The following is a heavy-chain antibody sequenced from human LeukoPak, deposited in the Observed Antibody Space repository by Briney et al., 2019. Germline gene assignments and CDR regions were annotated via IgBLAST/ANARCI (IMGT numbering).Heavy chain of an antibody. V-gene: IGHV3-53*04. CDR1: GFNVSSNY. CDR3: ATTLRGGKFDY. D-gene: IGHD4-23*01. J-gene: IGHJ4*02. CDR2: IYRGGST. Sequence: GGSLRLSCAASGFNVSSNYMTWVRQAPGKGLEWVSVIYRGGSTYYADSVKGRFTISRHNSRDTMYLQMNSLRTDDTAVHYCATTLRGGKFDYWGQGTLVTVSS.